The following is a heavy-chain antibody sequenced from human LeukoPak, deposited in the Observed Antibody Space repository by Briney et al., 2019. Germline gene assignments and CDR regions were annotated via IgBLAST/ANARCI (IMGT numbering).Heavy chain of an antibody. CDR3: ARAGGDYDFWSGYYHNWFDP. D-gene: IGHD3-3*01. CDR1: GGSISSGGYY. CDR2: IYYSGST. J-gene: IGHJ5*02. V-gene: IGHV4-31*03. Sequence: PSQTLSLTCTVSGGSISSGGYYWSWIRQHPGKGLESIVYIYYSGSTYYNPSLKSRVTISVDTSKNQFSLKLSSVTAADTAVYYCARAGGDYDFWSGYYHNWFDPWGQGTLVTVSS.